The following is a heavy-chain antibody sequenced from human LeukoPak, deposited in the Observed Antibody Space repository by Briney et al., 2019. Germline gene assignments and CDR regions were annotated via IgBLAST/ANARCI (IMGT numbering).Heavy chain of an antibody. CDR3: ARKVHCSGGGCDQA. J-gene: IGHJ5*02. V-gene: IGHV3-30*03. D-gene: IGHD2-15*01. Sequence: YYADSVKGRFTISRDNSKNTLYLQMNSLRAEDTAVYYCARKVHCSGGGCDQAWGQGTPVTVSS.